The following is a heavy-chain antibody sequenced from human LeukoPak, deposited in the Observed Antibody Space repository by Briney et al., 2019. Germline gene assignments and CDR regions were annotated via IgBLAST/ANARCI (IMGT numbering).Heavy chain of an antibody. CDR2: ISTDGSSS. Sequence: GGSLRLSCAASGFTFSRYWMHWLRQGPGRGLVWVSRISTDGSSSAYADSVKGRFTISRDNGKNTLYLQMNSLRAEDTAVYYCASYLTSIPSGMDVWGQGTTVIVSS. D-gene: IGHD2/OR15-2a*01. CDR1: GFTFSRYW. J-gene: IGHJ6*02. V-gene: IGHV3-74*01. CDR3: ASYLTSIPSGMDV.